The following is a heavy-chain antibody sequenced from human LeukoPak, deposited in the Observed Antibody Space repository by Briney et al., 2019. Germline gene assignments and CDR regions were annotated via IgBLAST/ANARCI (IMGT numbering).Heavy chain of an antibody. CDR2: INWNGGST. Sequence: PGGSLRLSCAASGFTFSSYSMNWVRHAPGKGLEWVSGINWNGGSTGYADSVKGRFTISRDNAKNSLYLQMNSLRAEDTALYYCARDDYGDIDYWGQGTLVTVSS. CDR1: GFTFSSYS. CDR3: ARDDYGDIDY. J-gene: IGHJ4*02. D-gene: IGHD4-17*01. V-gene: IGHV3-20*04.